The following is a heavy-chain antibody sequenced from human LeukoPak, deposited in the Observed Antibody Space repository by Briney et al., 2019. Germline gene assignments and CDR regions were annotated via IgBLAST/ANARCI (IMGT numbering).Heavy chain of an antibody. Sequence: PGGSLRLSCAASGFTFSDHYMDWVRQAPGKGLEWVGRTRNKARSYTTEYAASVKGRFTISRDDSKSSLYLQMNSLKTEDTAVVYCARVVAADGYTYDYWGQGTLVTVSS. CDR3: ARVVAADGYTYDY. CDR2: TRNKARSYTT. D-gene: IGHD6-13*01. V-gene: IGHV3-72*01. J-gene: IGHJ4*02. CDR1: GFTFSDHY.